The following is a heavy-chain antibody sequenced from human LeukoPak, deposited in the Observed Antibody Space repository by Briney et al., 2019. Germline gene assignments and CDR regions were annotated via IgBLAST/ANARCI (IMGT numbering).Heavy chain of an antibody. D-gene: IGHD2-2*01. CDR2: IYYSGST. J-gene: IGHJ6*03. CDR3: ASERVVPAAMGARPAYYYMDV. V-gene: IGHV4-59*12. Sequence: SETLSLTCTVSGGSISSYYWSWIRQPPGKGLEWIGYIYYSGSTNYNPPLKSRVTMSVDTSKNQFSLKLSSVTAADTAVYYCASERVVPAAMGARPAYYYMDVWGKGTTVTVSS. CDR1: GGSISSYY.